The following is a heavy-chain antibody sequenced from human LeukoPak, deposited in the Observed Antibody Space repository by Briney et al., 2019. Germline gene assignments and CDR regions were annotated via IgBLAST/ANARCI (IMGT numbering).Heavy chain of an antibody. Sequence: SETLSLTCTVSGYSISSGYYWSWIRQPPGKGLEWIGYIYYSGSTNYNPSLKSRVTISVDTSKNQFSLKLSSVTAADTAVYYCARGKEMATILGYYYYYMDVWGKGTTVTVSS. CDR1: GYSISSGYY. J-gene: IGHJ6*03. CDR2: IYYSGST. V-gene: IGHV4-61*01. D-gene: IGHD5-24*01. CDR3: ARGKEMATILGYYYYYMDV.